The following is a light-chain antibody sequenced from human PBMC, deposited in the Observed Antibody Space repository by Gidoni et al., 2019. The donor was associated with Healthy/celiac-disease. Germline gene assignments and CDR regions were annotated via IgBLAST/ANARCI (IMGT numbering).Light chain of an antibody. Sequence: DSQMTQSPSSLSASLGDRVTITCRASQSIRSYLNWYQQKPGKAPKLLIYAASSLQSGVPSRFSGSGSGTDFTLTISSLQPEDFATYYCQQSYSTLRTFGGGTKVEIK. CDR1: QSIRSY. CDR3: QQSYSTLRT. CDR2: AAS. V-gene: IGKV1-39*01. J-gene: IGKJ4*01.